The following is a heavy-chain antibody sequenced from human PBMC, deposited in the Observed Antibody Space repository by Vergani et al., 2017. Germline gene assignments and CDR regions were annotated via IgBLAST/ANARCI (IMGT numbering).Heavy chain of an antibody. Sequence: EVQLVEPGGGLVNPGGCFTLSCVAPGSSFSTYTFNWVRQAPGGGLEWVSSLNKNNYSIYYADSVKGRFTISRDTAKNSLFLQMSSLKVEDTGVYYCAREMSNEGFDYWGQGTRVTVS. CDR2: LNKNNYSI. J-gene: IGHJ4*02. D-gene: IGHD4-11*01. CDR3: AREMSNEGFDY. CDR1: GSSFSTYT. V-gene: IGHV3-21*01.